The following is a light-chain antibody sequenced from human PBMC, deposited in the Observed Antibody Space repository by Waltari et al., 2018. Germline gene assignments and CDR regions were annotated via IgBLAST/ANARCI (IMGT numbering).Light chain of an antibody. J-gene: IGKJ4*01. Sequence: CRASQTINTTILVWYQQKPGQAPRLILHGASSRATGYQDRFSGSGSGTDFTLTISSLKPEDSAVYYCQQYDGSVLTFGGGTKVEI. V-gene: IGKV3-20*01. CDR2: GAS. CDR1: QTINTTI. CDR3: QQYDGSVLT.